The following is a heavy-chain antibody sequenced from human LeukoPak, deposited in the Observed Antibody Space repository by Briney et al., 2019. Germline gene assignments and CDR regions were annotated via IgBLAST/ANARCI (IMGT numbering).Heavy chain of an antibody. Sequence: QPGGSLRLSCAASGSTFSSYAMHWVRQAPGKGLEYVSAISSNGGSTYYANSVKGRFTISRDNSKNTLYLQMGSLRAEDMAVYYCARDGRDSSGYSSMVYWGQGTLVTVSS. CDR3: ARDGRDSSGYSSMVY. V-gene: IGHV3-64*01. J-gene: IGHJ4*02. D-gene: IGHD3-22*01. CDR1: GSTFSSYA. CDR2: ISSNGGST.